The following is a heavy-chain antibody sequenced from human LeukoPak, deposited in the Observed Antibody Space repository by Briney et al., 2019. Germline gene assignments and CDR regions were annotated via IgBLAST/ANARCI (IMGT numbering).Heavy chain of an antibody. D-gene: IGHD4-17*01. CDR1: GFTFSSHW. CDR3: ARYDDYAIDP. J-gene: IGHJ5*02. V-gene: IGHV3-21*01. Sequence: GGSLRLSCAASGFTFSSHWMTWVRQAPGKGLEWVSSISSSSSYIYYADSVKGRFTISRDNAKNSLYLQMNSLRAEDTAVYYCARYDDYAIDPWGQGTLVTVSS. CDR2: ISSSSSYI.